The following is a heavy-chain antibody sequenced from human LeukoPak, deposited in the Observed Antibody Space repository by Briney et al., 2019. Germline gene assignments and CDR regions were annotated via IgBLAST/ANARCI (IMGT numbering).Heavy chain of an antibody. CDR2: IKEDGREK. D-gene: IGHD3-22*01. CDR1: GLTFSSYW. Sequence: GGSLRLSCAVSGLTFSSYWMSWVRQAPGKGLEWVANIKEDGREKYYVDSVRGRFTISRDNAKNSLFLQMNSLRAEDTAVYYCARGEYYYDGGYWGQGTLVTVSS. CDR3: ARGEYYYDGGY. V-gene: IGHV3-7*04. J-gene: IGHJ4*02.